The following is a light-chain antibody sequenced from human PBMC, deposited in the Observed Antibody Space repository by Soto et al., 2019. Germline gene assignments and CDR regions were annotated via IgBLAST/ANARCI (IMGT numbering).Light chain of an antibody. CDR2: SAS. Sequence: QLTQSPSSLSASIGDRVTITCRASQDITNYLAWYQQQPGKAPKLLVYSASTLHSGVPTRFSGSGSGTAFILTLGSLQPEAFATYYCHHLAGTFGQGTKLEMK. CDR3: HHLAGT. V-gene: IGKV1-9*01. CDR1: QDITNY. J-gene: IGKJ2*01.